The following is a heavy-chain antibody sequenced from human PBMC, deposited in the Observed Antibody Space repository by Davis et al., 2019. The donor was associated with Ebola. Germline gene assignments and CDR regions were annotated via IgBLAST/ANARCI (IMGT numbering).Heavy chain of an antibody. V-gene: IGHV1-69*13. CDR2: IIPIFGTG. Sequence: SVKVSCKASGGTFSSHVISWVRQAPGQGLEWMGGIIPIFGTGNYAQKFQGRVTITADESTSTAYMELSSLRFEDTAVYYCARGRLSGMDVWGQGTTVTVAS. D-gene: IGHD5-12*01. CDR3: ARGRLSGMDV. J-gene: IGHJ6*01. CDR1: GGTFSSHV.